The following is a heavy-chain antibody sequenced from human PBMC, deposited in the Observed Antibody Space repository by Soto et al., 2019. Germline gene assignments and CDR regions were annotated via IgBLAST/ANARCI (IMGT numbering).Heavy chain of an antibody. D-gene: IGHD3-22*01. V-gene: IGHV3-30*18. J-gene: IGHJ4*02. Sequence: QVQLVESGGGVVQPGRSLRLSCAASGFTFSSYGMHWVRQAPGKGLEWVAVISYDGSNKYYADSVKGRFTISRDNSKNTLYLQMNSLRAEDTAVYYCAKVGGNYYDSSGYYYFDYWGQGTLVTVSS. CDR2: ISYDGSNK. CDR3: AKVGGNYYDSSGYYYFDY. CDR1: GFTFSSYG.